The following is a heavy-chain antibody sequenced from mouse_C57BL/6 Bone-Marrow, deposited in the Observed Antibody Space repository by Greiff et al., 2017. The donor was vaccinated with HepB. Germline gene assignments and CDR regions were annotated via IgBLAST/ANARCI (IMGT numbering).Heavy chain of an antibody. Sequence: EVQLVESGGGLVQPGGSLKLSCAASGFTFSDYYMYWVRQTPEKRLEWVAYISNGGGSTYYPDTVKGRFTISRDNAKNTLYLQMSRLKSEDTAMYYCASPYYYGSSYVGFAYWGQGTLVTVSA. J-gene: IGHJ3*01. D-gene: IGHD1-1*01. CDR1: GFTFSDYY. V-gene: IGHV5-12*01. CDR3: ASPYYYGSSYVGFAY. CDR2: ISNGGGST.